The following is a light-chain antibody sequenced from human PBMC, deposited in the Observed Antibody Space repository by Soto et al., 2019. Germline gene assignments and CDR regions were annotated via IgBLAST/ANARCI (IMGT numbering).Light chain of an antibody. CDR2: KAS. J-gene: IGKJ2*01. Sequence: DIQMTQSPSTLSASVGDRVTITCRASQSITSWLAWYQQRPGKAPKLLIYKASSLESGVPSRFSGSGSGTEFTLTISSLQPDDFTTYYCQQYDSHPYTFGQGTKLEIK. CDR3: QQYDSHPYT. V-gene: IGKV1-5*03. CDR1: QSITSW.